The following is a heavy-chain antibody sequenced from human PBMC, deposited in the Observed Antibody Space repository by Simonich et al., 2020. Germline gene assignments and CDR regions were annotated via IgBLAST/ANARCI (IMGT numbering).Heavy chain of an antibody. CDR3: ARVGYSNYYYYGMDV. Sequence: QVQLQESGPGLVKPSETLSLTCAVSGYSISSGYYWGWIRQPPGKVLEWIGSIYHSGSTYYTPSLKSRVTIAVDTSKNQFSLKLSSVTAADTAVYYCARVGYSNYYYYGMDVWGQGTTVTVSS. D-gene: IGHD6-13*01. CDR1: GYSISSGYY. J-gene: IGHJ6*02. CDR2: IYHSGST. V-gene: IGHV4-38-2*01.